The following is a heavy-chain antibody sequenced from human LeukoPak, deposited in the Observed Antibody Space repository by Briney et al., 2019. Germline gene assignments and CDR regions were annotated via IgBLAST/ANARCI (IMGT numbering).Heavy chain of an antibody. CDR1: GYTFTSYG. CDR2: IIPILGIA. D-gene: IGHD3-9*01. CDR3: ARFALRYFDSPGDY. J-gene: IGHJ4*02. Sequence: SVKVSCKASGYTFTSYGISWVRQAPGQGLEWMGRIIPILGIADNAQKFQGRVTITADKSTSTAYMELSSLRSEDTAVYYCARFALRYFDSPGDYWGQGTLVTVSS. V-gene: IGHV1-69*04.